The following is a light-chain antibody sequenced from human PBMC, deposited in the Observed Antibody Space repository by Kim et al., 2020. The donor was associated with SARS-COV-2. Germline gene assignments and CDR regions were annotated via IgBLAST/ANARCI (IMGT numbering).Light chain of an antibody. CDR1: KLGDTY. CDR2: EDT. Sequence: SYELTQPPSVSVSPGQTASITCSGDKLGDTYASWYQQKPGQSPVLVLYEDTKRPSGIPERFSGSNSGNTATLTISGTQAMDEADFYCQAWDGSTAVFGGGTKLTVL. V-gene: IGLV3-1*01. J-gene: IGLJ2*01. CDR3: QAWDGSTAV.